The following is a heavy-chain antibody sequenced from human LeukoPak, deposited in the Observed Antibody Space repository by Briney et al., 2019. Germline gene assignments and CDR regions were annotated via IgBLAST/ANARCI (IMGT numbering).Heavy chain of an antibody. CDR1: GFTFSSYS. D-gene: IGHD3-10*01. J-gene: IGHJ4*02. Sequence: GGSLRLSCAASGFTFSSYSMNWVRQAPGKGLEWVSSISSSSSSYIYYADSVKGRFTISRDNAKNSLYLQMNSLRAEDTAVYYCASDGSGSFMPLDYWGQGTLVTVSS. CDR3: ASDGSGSFMPLDY. CDR2: ISSSSSSYI. V-gene: IGHV3-21*01.